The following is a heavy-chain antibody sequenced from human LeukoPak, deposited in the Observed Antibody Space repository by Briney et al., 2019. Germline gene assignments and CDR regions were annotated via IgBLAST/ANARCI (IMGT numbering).Heavy chain of an antibody. D-gene: IGHD2-2*01. CDR1: GFTFSSFS. CDR3: ARGTIAWAGVDY. V-gene: IGHV3-74*01. Sequence: GGSLRLSCAASGFTFSSFSMHWVRQATGKGLVWVSRINSDGSSISYADSVKGRFTISRDNAMNTVYLQMNSLRAEDTAVYYCARGTIAWAGVDYWGQGTLVTVSS. J-gene: IGHJ4*02. CDR2: INSDGSSI.